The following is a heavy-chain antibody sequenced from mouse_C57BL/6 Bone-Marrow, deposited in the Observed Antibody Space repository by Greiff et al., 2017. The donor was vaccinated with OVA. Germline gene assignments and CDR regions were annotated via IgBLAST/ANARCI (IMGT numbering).Heavy chain of an antibody. CDR1: GFTFSDYG. CDR3: ARIYYGGDY. J-gene: IGHJ4*01. Sequence: EVKLVESGGGLVKPGGSLKLSCAASGFTFSDYGMHWVRQAPEKGLEWVAYISSGSSTIYYADTVKGRFTISRDNAKNTLFLQMTSLRSEDTAMYYCARIYYGGDYWGQGTSVTVSS. CDR2: ISSGSSTI. V-gene: IGHV5-17*01. D-gene: IGHD2-1*01.